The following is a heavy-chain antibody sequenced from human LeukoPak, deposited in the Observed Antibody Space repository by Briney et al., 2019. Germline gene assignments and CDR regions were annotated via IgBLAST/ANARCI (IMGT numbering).Heavy chain of an antibody. CDR3: ANQPSLSSITDY. V-gene: IGHV3-23*01. J-gene: IGHJ4*02. D-gene: IGHD1-14*01. CDR1: GFTFSSYA. CDR2: ISGHGGNT. Sequence: PGGSLRLSCAASGFTFSSYAMNWVRQAPGKGLEWVSGISGHGGNTYYADSVRGRFTISRDNSKNTLYLQMNSLRAEDTAVYYCANQPSLSSITDYWGQGTLVTVSS.